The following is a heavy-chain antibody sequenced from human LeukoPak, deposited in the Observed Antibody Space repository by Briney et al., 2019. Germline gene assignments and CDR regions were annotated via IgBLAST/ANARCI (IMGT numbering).Heavy chain of an antibody. V-gene: IGHV3-30-3*01. CDR1: GFTFSSYA. Sequence: GGSLRLSCAASGFTFSSYAMHWVRQAPGKGLEWVAVISYDGSNKYYADSVKGRFTISRDNSKKMVYLQMNSLRAEDTAVYYCAKDLGTLISGSYFYYFDYWGQGTLVTVSS. CDR3: AKDLGTLISGSYFYYFDY. D-gene: IGHD3-10*01. CDR2: ISYDGSNK. J-gene: IGHJ4*02.